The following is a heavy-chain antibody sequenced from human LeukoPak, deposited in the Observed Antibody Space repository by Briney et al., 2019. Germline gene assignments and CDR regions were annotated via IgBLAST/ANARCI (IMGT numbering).Heavy chain of an antibody. CDR2: IYSSGNT. D-gene: IGHD2-15*01. CDR1: GGSISSSRYY. CDR3: ARAYYSGGSCYFFDY. J-gene: IGHJ4*02. V-gene: IGHV4-39*01. Sequence: PSETLSLTCTVSGGSISSSRYYWGWIRQPPGKGLEWIGSIYSSGNTYYNTSLKSRVTISVDTSENQFSLKLSSVTAADTAVYYCARAYYSGGSCYFFDYWGQGTLVTVSS.